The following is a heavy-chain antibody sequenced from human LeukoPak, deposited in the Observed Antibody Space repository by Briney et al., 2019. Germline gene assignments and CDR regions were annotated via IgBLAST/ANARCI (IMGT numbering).Heavy chain of an antibody. Sequence: GASVKVSCXASGYTFTSYGISWVRQAPGQGLEWMGWISAYNGNTNYAQKLQGRVTMTTDTSTSTVYMELRSLRSDDTAVYYCARTIVVVTADYFDYWGQGTLVTVSS. J-gene: IGHJ4*02. D-gene: IGHD2-21*02. CDR3: ARTIVVVTADYFDY. CDR1: GYTFTSYG. CDR2: ISAYNGNT. V-gene: IGHV1-18*01.